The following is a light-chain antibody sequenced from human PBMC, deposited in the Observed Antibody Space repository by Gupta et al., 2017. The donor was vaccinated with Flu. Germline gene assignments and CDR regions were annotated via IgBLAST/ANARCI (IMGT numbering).Light chain of an antibody. Sequence: QTVVTQEPSFSVSPGGTVTLTCGLRSGSVSTSYYPSWYQQTPGQAPRTLIYSTNTRSAGVPERFSGSILGTKAALTITGAQADDECDYYCVLYMGSGIWVFGGGTRLTVL. V-gene: IGLV8-61*01. CDR3: VLYMGSGIWV. CDR2: STN. J-gene: IGLJ3*02. CDR1: SGSVSTSYY.